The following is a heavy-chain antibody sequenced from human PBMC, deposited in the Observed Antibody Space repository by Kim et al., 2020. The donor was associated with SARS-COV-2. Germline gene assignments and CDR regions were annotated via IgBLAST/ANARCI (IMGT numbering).Heavy chain of an antibody. CDR3: AGTSTTCCGV. CDR1: GFSFSNYW. V-gene: IGHV3-74*01. D-gene: IGHD2-2*01. J-gene: IGHJ4*02. Sequence: GGSLRLSCAASGFSFSNYWMHWVRQVPGKGLVWVSRINGDGSTINYADSVKGRFTISRDNAKNTLYLQMNSLRAEDSALNYCAGTSTTCCGVWGQGTLVT. CDR2: INGDGSTI.